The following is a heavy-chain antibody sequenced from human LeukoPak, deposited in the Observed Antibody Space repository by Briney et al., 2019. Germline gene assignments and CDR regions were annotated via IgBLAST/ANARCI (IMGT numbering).Heavy chain of an antibody. Sequence: PSETLSLTCIVSGGSINSSSYYWGWIRQPPGKGLEWIGSIYYSGRTYYNPSLKSRVTISVDTSRNQFSLKLSSVTAADTAVYYCARDTGYDFWSGYSALYYFDYWGQGTLVTVSS. V-gene: IGHV4-39*07. CDR1: GGSINSSSYY. CDR2: IYYSGRT. J-gene: IGHJ4*02. CDR3: ARDTGYDFWSGYSALYYFDY. D-gene: IGHD3-3*01.